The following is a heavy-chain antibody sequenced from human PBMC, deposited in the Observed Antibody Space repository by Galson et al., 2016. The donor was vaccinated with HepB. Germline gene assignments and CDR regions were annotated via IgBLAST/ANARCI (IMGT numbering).Heavy chain of an antibody. Sequence: PALVKPTQTLTLTCTFSGFSVPSNKIRLSWVRQPPGKALEWLARIDWDENKIYSTSLKTRLTISKDTSKSQVVLTMTNMNPVDTATYYCARIDFGDSYWGQGSLVTVSS. J-gene: IGHJ4*02. D-gene: IGHD4-17*01. CDR1: GFSVPSNKIR. CDR2: IDWDENK. CDR3: ARIDFGDSY. V-gene: IGHV2-70*04.